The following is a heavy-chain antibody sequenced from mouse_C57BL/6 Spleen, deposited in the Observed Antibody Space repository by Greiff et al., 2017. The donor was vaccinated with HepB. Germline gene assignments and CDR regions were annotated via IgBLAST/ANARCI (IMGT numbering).Heavy chain of an antibody. D-gene: IGHD1-1*01. CDR2: ISDGGSYT. V-gene: IGHV5-4*03. CDR1: GFTFSSYA. CDR3: ARGRFGITTVVATPYWYFDV. Sequence: EVKLVESGGGLVKPGGSLKLSCAASGFTFSSYAMSWVRQTPEKRLEWVATISDGGSYTYYPDNVKGRFTISRDNAKNNLYLQMSHLKSEDTAMYYCARGRFGITTVVATPYWYFDVWGTGTTVTVSS. J-gene: IGHJ1*03.